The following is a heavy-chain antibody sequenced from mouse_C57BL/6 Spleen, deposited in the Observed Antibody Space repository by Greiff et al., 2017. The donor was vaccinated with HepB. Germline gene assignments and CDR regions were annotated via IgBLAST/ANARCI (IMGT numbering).Heavy chain of an antibody. CDR2: IWSGGST. Sequence: QVHVKQSGPGLVQPSQSLSITCTVSGFSLTSYGVHWVRQSPGKGLEWLGVIWSGGSTDYNAAFISRLSISKDNSKSQVFFKMNSLQADDTAIYYCARKDTTGYFDVWGTGTTVTVSS. D-gene: IGHD1-1*01. J-gene: IGHJ1*03. CDR3: ARKDTTGYFDV. CDR1: GFSLTSYG. V-gene: IGHV2-2*01.